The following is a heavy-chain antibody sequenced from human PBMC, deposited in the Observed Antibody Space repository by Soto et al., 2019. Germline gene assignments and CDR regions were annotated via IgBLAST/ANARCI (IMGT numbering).Heavy chain of an antibody. V-gene: IGHV3-21*01. D-gene: IGHD3-3*01. CDR2: ISSSSSYI. CDR3: ASANAYYDFWSGYYRQAYYYYMDV. CDR1: GFTFSSYS. J-gene: IGHJ6*03. Sequence: EVQLVESGGGLVKPGGSLRLSCAASGFTFSSYSMNWVRQAPGKGLEWVSSISSSSSYIYYADSVKGRFTISRDNAKNSLYLQMNSLRAEDTAVYYCASANAYYDFWSGYYRQAYYYYMDVWGKGTTVTVSS.